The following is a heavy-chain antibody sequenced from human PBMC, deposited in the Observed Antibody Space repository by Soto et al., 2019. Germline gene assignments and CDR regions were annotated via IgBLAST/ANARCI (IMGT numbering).Heavy chain of an antibody. CDR1: GGSFSGYY. J-gene: IGHJ5*02. Sequence: SETLSLTCAVCGGSFSGYYWSWIRQPPGKGLEWIGEINHSGSTNYNPSLKSRVTISVDTSKNQFSLKLSSLTAADTAVYYCARRDYDFWSGYYREAWGQGTLVTVSS. CDR2: INHSGST. D-gene: IGHD3-3*01. V-gene: IGHV4-34*01. CDR3: ARRDYDFWSGYYREA.